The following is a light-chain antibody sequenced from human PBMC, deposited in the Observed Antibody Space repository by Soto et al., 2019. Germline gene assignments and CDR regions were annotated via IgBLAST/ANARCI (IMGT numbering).Light chain of an antibody. Sequence: SVLTQPPSASGTPGQRVTISCSGSSSNIGSNTVNWYRQLPGTAPKLLIYSNNQRPSGVPDRFSGSKSGTSASLAISGLQSEDEADYYCAAWDDSLNGLYVFGTGTKVTVL. CDR1: SSNIGSNT. V-gene: IGLV1-44*01. J-gene: IGLJ1*01. CDR2: SNN. CDR3: AAWDDSLNGLYV.